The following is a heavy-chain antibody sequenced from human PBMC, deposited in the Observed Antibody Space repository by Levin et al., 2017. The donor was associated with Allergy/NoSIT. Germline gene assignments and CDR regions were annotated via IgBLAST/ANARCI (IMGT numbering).Heavy chain of an antibody. CDR2: IYYSGST. CDR1: GCSISTHY. V-gene: IGHV4-59*11. Sequence: PSETLSLTCTVSGCSISTHYWSWIRQPPGKGLEWIGYIYYSGSTNYNPSLKSRVTISVDTSRNQFSLKLSSVTAADTAVYYCARGGWYSDYWGQGALVTVSS. D-gene: IGHD6-19*01. J-gene: IGHJ4*02. CDR3: ARGGWYSDY.